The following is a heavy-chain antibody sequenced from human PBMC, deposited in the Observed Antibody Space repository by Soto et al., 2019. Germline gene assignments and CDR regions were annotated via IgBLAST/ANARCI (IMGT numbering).Heavy chain of an antibody. D-gene: IGHD3-3*01. CDR1: GGSFSGYY. CDR2: INHSGST. CDR3: ARGYYDYNNYYYYMDV. Sequence: SETLSLTCAVYGGSFSGYYWSWIRQPPGKGLEWIGEINHSGSTNYNPSLKSRVTISVDTSKNQFSLKLSSVTAADTAVYYCARGYYDYNNYYYYMDVWGKGTTVTVSS. J-gene: IGHJ6*03. V-gene: IGHV4-34*01.